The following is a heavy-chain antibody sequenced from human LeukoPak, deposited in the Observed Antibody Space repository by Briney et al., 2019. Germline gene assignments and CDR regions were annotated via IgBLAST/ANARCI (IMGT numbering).Heavy chain of an antibody. D-gene: IGHD4-11*01. CDR3: ATDYTDYSLDY. Sequence: GGSLRLSCAASGFTFSSYAMHWVRQAPGKGLEWVAVISYDGSNKYYADSVKGRFTISRDNSKNTLHLQMNSLRAEDTAVYYCATDYTDYSLDYWGQGTLVTVSS. CDR2: ISYDGSNK. V-gene: IGHV3-30*04. J-gene: IGHJ4*02. CDR1: GFTFSSYA.